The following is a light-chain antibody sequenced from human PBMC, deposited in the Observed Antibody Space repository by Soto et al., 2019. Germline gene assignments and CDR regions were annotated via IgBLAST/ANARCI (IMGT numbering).Light chain of an antibody. J-gene: IGKJ1*01. V-gene: IGKV3D-15*01. CDR2: GAS. CDR1: QSVDID. Sequence: EIVLTQSPGTLSVSPGERVTLSCRASQSVDIDLAWYQQKRGQAPRLLIYGASTRATDMPGRFRGSGAGAEFTLTISSLQSEDSAVYYCQQYRGWPRTFGQGTKVEIK. CDR3: QQYRGWPRT.